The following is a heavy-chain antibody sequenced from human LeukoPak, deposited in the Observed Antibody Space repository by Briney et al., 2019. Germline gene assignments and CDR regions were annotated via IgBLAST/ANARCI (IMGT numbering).Heavy chain of an antibody. CDR3: AREQADSGSYYVWGGFDY. CDR1: GFTFNDYA. J-gene: IGHJ4*02. V-gene: IGHV3-9*01. CDR2: ISWNSGRI. D-gene: IGHD1-26*01. Sequence: PGGSLRLSCAASGFTFNDYAMHWVRQTPGKGLEWVSGISWNSGRIDYADSVKGRFIISRDNAKNSLYLQMNSLRAEDTALYYCAREQADSGSYYVWGGFDYWGQGTLVTVSS.